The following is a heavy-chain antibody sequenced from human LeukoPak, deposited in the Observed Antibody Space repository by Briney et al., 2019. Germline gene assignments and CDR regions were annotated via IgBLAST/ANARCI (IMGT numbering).Heavy chain of an antibody. D-gene: IGHD2-21*02. V-gene: IGHV3-30*02. Sequence: GGSLRLSCATSGFTFSNYDMYWARQAPGKGLEWVAFIQYDGSNKYYADSVKGRFTISRDSSRNTVHLQMNSLRPEDSAVYYCAKITALSPGAFDYWGQGTLVTVSS. J-gene: IGHJ4*02. CDR3: AKITALSPGAFDY. CDR2: IQYDGSNK. CDR1: GFTFSNYD.